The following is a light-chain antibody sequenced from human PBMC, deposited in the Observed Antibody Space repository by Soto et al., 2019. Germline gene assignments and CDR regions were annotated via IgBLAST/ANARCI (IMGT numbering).Light chain of an antibody. Sequence: DIQMTQSPSTLSASVGDTVTITCRASQTISGWLAWYQQRPGKAPNLLIFDASTLESGVPSRFSGSGSGTTFTLTISSLQPDDFATYYCQQYNSYSFGQGTKVDIK. CDR1: QTISGW. CDR2: DAS. CDR3: QQYNSYS. V-gene: IGKV1-5*01. J-gene: IGKJ1*01.